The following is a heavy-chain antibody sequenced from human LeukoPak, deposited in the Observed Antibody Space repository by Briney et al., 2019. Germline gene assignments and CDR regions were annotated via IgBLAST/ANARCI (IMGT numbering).Heavy chain of an antibody. J-gene: IGHJ5*02. CDR2: IYTSGST. CDR3: ARHIGGIATTSVRLSKAYWFDP. D-gene: IGHD2/OR15-2a*01. V-gene: IGHV4-4*07. CDR1: GGSIRSYY. Sequence: PSETLSLTRTVSGGSIRSYYWSGIRQPAGKGLECIGRIYTSGSTNYNPSLKSRVTISVDTSKNQFSLKLSSVTAADTAVNYCARHIGGIATTSVRLSKAYWFDPGGQGTLVTVSS.